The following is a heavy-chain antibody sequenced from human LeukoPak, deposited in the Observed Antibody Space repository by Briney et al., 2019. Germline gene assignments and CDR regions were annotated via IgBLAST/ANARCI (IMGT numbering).Heavy chain of an antibody. V-gene: IGHV4-59*08. J-gene: IGHJ5*02. CDR3: ARCSYGGYSWFDP. D-gene: IGHD4-23*01. CDR2: IYYSGST. CDR1: GGSISSYY. Sequence: SETLSLTCTVSGGSISSYYWSWIRQPPGKGLEWIGYIYYSGSTNYNPSLKSRVTISVDTSKNQFSLKLSSVTAADTAVYYCARCSYGGYSWFDPWGQGTLVTVSS.